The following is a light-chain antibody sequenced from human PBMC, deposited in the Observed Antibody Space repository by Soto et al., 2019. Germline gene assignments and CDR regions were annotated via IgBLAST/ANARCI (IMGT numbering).Light chain of an antibody. CDR2: KAS. Sequence: DIQVPQSPSTLFGSVGARNTITCRASQTISSWLAWYQQEPGKAPKLLIYKASTLKSGVPSRFSGSGSGTEFTLTISSLQPDDFATYYCQQYNSYSETFGQGTKVDIK. CDR1: QTISSW. J-gene: IGKJ1*01. CDR3: QQYNSYSET. V-gene: IGKV1-5*03.